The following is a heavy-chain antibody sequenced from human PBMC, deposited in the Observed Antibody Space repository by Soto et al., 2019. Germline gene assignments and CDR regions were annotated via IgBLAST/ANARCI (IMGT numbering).Heavy chain of an antibody. V-gene: IGHV1-69*12. Sequence: QVQLVQSGAEVKKPGSSVTISCKASGCTFSSYTISRVRQAPGQGIEWMGGIIPIFGTANYAQKFQGRVTITADESTSTAYMELSSLRSEDTAVYYCARGNHRWLQLWYFDLWGRGTLVTVSS. CDR3: ARGNHRWLQLWYFDL. J-gene: IGHJ2*01. CDR1: GCTFSSYT. D-gene: IGHD5-12*01. CDR2: IIPIFGTA.